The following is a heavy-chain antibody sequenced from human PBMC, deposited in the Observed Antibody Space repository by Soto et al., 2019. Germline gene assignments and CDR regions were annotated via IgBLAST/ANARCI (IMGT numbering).Heavy chain of an antibody. CDR3: ARPGFRGEEYYYYGMDV. CDR1: GGTFSSYA. J-gene: IGHJ6*02. CDR2: IIPIFGTA. D-gene: IGHD3-16*01. V-gene: IGHV1-69*13. Sequence: SVKVSCKASGGTFSSYAISWVRQAPGQGLEWMGGIIPIFGTANYAQKFQGRVTITADESTGTAYMELSSLRSEDTAVYYCARPGFRGEEYYYYGMDVWGQGTTVTVSS.